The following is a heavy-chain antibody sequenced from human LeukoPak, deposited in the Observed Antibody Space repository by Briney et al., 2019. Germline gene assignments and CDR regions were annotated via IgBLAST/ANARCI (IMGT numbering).Heavy chain of an antibody. CDR2: IYTGGNT. V-gene: IGHV3-53*01. J-gene: IGHJ3*02. CDR3: ASPTSGQSFDI. CDR1: GFTVSSNY. Sequence: QPGGSLRLSCAASGFTVSSNYMNWVRQAPGMGLEWVSVIYTGGNTYYADSVKGRFTISRDNSKSTLYLQMHSLRAEDTAVYYCASPTSGQSFDIWGQGTMVTVSS. D-gene: IGHD6-19*01.